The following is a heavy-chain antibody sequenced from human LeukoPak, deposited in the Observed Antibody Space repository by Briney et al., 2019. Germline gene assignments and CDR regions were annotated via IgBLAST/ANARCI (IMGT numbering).Heavy chain of an antibody. CDR2: ISGSRGST. Sequence: GGSLRLSCAASGFTFSSYAMSWVRQAPGKGLEWVSAISGSRGSTYYADSVKGRFTISRDNSKNTLYLQMNSLRAEDTAVYYCAKDQVITFGGVIEIYYFDYWGQGTLVTVSS. J-gene: IGHJ4*02. D-gene: IGHD3-16*02. V-gene: IGHV3-23*01. CDR1: GFTFSSYA. CDR3: AKDQVITFGGVIEIYYFDY.